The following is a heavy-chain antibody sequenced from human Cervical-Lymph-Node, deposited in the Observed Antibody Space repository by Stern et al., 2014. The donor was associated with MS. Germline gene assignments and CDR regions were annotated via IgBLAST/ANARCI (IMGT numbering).Heavy chain of an antibody. CDR1: GVSVSASY. D-gene: IGHD6-6*01. Sequence: EVQLLESGGGLVQPGGSLRLSCTASGVSVSASYMTWVRQAPGKGLEWVALIYSSNNVNYGDSVKGRFTIARDRSKNTVHLQMSSLRVEDTGVYYCTIEMAARRFDPWGQGTLVAVSS. J-gene: IGHJ5*02. CDR2: IYSSNNV. CDR3: TIEMAARRFDP. V-gene: IGHV3-66*01.